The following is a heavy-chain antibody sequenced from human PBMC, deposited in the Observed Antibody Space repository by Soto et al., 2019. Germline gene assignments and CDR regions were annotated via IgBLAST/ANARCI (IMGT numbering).Heavy chain of an antibody. D-gene: IGHD1-7*01. CDR2: IIPIFGTA. CDR1: GGTFSSYA. V-gene: IGHV1-69*13. CDR3: ARARETTYYYYYGMDV. J-gene: IGHJ6*02. Sequence: GASVKVSCKASGGTFSSYAISWVRQAPGQGLEWMGGIIPIFGTANYAQKFQGRVTITADESTSTAYMELSSLRSEDTAVYYCARARETTYYYYYGMDVWGQGTTVTVSS.